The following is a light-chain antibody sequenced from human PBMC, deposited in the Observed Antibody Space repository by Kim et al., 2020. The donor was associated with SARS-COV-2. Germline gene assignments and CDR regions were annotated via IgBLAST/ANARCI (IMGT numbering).Light chain of an antibody. CDR1: QSVSSK. CDR3: QQYSDWPPIT. Sequence: SPGERAALSCRASQSVSSKLACYQQKPGQAPRLLIYDASTRASGIPARFIGSGSGTEFTLTIFRLQSEDFALYYCQQYSDWPPITFGQGTRLEIK. V-gene: IGKV3-15*01. CDR2: DAS. J-gene: IGKJ5*01.